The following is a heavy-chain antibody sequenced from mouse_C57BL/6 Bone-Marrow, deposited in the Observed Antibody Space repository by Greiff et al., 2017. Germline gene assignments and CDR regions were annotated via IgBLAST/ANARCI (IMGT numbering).Heavy chain of an antibody. V-gene: IGHV1-74*01. D-gene: IGHD1-1*01. CDR3: ALLRSHFAY. CDR2: IPPSDSDT. CDR1: GYTFTSYW. J-gene: IGHJ3*01. Sequence: QVQLQQPGAELVKPGASVKVSCTASGYTFTSYWMHWVKQRPGQSLEWIGRIPPSDSDTNYNQKFKGEATLTVDKSSSNAYMQLSSLTSDVSAVYYCALLRSHFAYWGQGTLVTVSA.